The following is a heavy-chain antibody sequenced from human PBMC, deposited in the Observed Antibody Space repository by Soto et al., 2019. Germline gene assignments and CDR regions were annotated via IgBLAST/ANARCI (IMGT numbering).Heavy chain of an antibody. J-gene: IGHJ4*02. V-gene: IGHV1-3*01. Sequence: VQLVQSGAEVKKPGASVRISCKASGYTFISYPIHWVRQAPGQRLECMGWINPANGETRYSQKFQGRVTTTSDTSATTAYMDLTSLIPDDTAIYYCAKSGSLDYWGQGTPITVSS. CDR3: AKSGSLDY. D-gene: IGHD1-26*01. CDR2: INPANGET. CDR1: GYTFISYP.